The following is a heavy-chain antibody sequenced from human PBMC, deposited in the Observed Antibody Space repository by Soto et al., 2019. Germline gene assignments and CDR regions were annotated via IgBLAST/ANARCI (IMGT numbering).Heavy chain of an antibody. J-gene: IGHJ4*02. CDR1: GFTFSDYY. D-gene: IGHD6-13*01. CDR2: ISGTSSNT. CDR3: ARDLNVAGNDF. V-gene: IGHV3-11*05. Sequence: QVQLVESGGGLVKPGGSLRLSCAASGFTFSDYYMSRIRQAPGKGLEWLSYISGTSSNTKYADSVKGRFTISRDNAENSVYLQMNSLRAEDTAVYYCARDLNVAGNDFWGQGTLVTVSS.